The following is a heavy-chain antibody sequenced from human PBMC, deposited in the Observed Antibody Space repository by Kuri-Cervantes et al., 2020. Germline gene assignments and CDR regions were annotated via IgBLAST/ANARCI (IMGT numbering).Heavy chain of an antibody. CDR2: IIPIFDTFTP. CDR1: GGTVNSHA. CDR3: AREGESSSSWYGNYYYYMDV. Sequence: SVKVSCKASGGTVNSHALNWVRQAPGQGLEWMGGIIPIFDTFTPNYAQKFKDRVTITTDASTSTAYMELNSLRPEDTAIYYCAREGESSSSWYGNYYYYMDVWGKGTTVTVSS. J-gene: IGHJ6*03. D-gene: IGHD6-13*01. V-gene: IGHV1-69*05.